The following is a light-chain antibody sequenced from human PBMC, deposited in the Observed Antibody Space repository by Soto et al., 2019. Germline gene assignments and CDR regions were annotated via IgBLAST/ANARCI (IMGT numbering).Light chain of an antibody. Sequence: AIQMTQSPSSLSASVGDRVTITCPASQGIRNDLGWYQQKPGKAPKLLIYAASSLQSGVPSRFSGSGSGTDFTLTISSLQPEDFATYSCQQSYSTPPITFGQGTRLEI. CDR3: QQSYSTPPIT. J-gene: IGKJ5*01. V-gene: IGKV1-6*01. CDR2: AAS. CDR1: QGIRND.